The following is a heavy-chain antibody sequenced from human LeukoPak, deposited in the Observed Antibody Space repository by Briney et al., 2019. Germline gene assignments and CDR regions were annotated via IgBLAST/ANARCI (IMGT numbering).Heavy chain of an antibody. CDR1: GFTFSSYS. Sequence: PGGSLRLSCAASGFTFSSYSMNWVRQAPGKGLEWVSSISSSSSYIYYADSVKGRFTISRDNAKNSLYLQMDSLRAEDTAVYYCAKDMWPRLTYGDYGNYFDYWGQGTLVTVSS. CDR3: AKDMWPRLTYGDYGNYFDY. D-gene: IGHD4-17*01. CDR2: ISSSSSYI. V-gene: IGHV3-21*01. J-gene: IGHJ4*02.